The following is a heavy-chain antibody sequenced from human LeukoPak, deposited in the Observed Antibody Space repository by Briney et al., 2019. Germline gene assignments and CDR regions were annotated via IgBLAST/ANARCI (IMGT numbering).Heavy chain of an antibody. D-gene: IGHD6-19*01. CDR2: IKQDGSDR. J-gene: IGHJ4*02. CDR3: VRNLAVAGTCFDS. Sequence: GGSLRLSCVASGSTFRNYWMSWVRQAPGTGLEWVANIKQDGSDRNYVTSVRGRFTISRDNAESSLYLQMNSLRVEDTAVYYCVRNLAVAGTCFDSWGQGTLVTVSS. CDR1: GSTFRNYW. V-gene: IGHV3-7*03.